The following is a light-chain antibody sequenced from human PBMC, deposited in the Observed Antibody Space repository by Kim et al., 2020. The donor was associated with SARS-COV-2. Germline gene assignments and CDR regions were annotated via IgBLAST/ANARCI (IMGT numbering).Light chain of an antibody. CDR1: SSDVGGYNF. V-gene: IGLV2-14*04. Sequence: GQSITLSCTGTSSDVGGYNFVSWFQQHPGKAPTILIYDVSRRPSGISNRFSGSKSGNTASLTISGLQAEDEADYYCSSYTSSSTVVFGGGTKSPS. CDR2: DVS. J-gene: IGLJ3*02. CDR3: SSYTSSSTVV.